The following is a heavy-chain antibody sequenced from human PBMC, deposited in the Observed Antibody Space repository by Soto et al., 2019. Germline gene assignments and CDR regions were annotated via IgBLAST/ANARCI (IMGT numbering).Heavy chain of an antibody. D-gene: IGHD2-15*01. J-gene: IGHJ4*02. V-gene: IGHV3-23*01. CDR1: GFTFASYA. Sequence: PGGSLRLSCAASGFTFASYAMAWVRQAPGKGLEWVSGISASGDNTYCAESVKGRFTMSRDNSKNTVNLQMNSLRAEDTAVYFCVRTSLVVAAATREDYWGQGTLVTVSS. CDR3: VRTSLVVAAATREDY. CDR2: ISASGDNT.